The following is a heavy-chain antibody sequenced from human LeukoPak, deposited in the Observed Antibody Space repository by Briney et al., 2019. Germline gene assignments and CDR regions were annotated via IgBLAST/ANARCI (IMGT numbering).Heavy chain of an antibody. CDR2: INPNSGGT. CDR3: ARRHPNQYYFDY. CDR1: GYTFTGYY. J-gene: IGHJ4*02. V-gene: IGHV1-2*02. Sequence: ASVKVSCKASGYTFTGYYMHWVRQAPGQGLEWMGWINPNSGGTNYAQKFQGRVTMTRDTSISTAYMELSRLRSDDTAVYYCARRHPNQYYFDYWGQGTLVTVSS.